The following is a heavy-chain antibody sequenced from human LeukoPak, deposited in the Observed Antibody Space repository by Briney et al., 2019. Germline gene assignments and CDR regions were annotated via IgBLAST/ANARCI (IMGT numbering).Heavy chain of an antibody. CDR2: TYYRSRWYT. D-gene: IGHD7-27*01. CDR1: GDSVSNYSAV. Sequence: SQTLSLTCVVTGDSVSNYSAVWEWIRQSPSRGLEWLGRTYYRSRWYTDYAPAMKSRITVSPDTSKNQFSLQVNSVTPEDTAVYYCARSLRGTYLGALDSWGQGTLVTASS. CDR3: ARSLRGTYLGALDS. J-gene: IGHJ5*01. V-gene: IGHV6-1*01.